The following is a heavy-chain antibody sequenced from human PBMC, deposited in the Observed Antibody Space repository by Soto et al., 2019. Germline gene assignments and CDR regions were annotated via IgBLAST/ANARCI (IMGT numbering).Heavy chain of an antibody. CDR3: ARVHSSSSWVVYYYYMDV. V-gene: IGHV4-59*01. J-gene: IGHJ6*03. Sequence: ETLSLTCTVSGGSISSYYWSWIRQPPGKGLEWIGYIYYSGSTNYNPSLKSRVTISVDTSKNQFSLKLSSVTAADTAVYYCARVHSSSSWVVYYYYMDVWGKGTTVTVSS. CDR2: IYYSGST. CDR1: GGSISSYY. D-gene: IGHD6-6*01.